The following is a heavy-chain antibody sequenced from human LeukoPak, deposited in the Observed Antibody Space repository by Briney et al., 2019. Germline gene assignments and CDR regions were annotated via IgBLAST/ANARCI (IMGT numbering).Heavy chain of an antibody. CDR1: GYTFTTYA. CDR2: INTDTWNP. J-gene: IGHJ4*02. V-gene: IGHV7-4-1*02. CDR3: ARDRWQPNY. Sequence: GASVKVSCKASGYTFTTYAINWVRQAPGQGLQWVGWINTDTWNPTYAQGFTGRFVFSLDTSVSTAYLQINSLRADDTAVYYCARDRWQPNYWGQGTLVTVSS. D-gene: IGHD4-23*01.